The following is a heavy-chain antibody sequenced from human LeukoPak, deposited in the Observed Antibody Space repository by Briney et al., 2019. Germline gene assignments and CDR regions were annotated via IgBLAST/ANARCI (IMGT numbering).Heavy chain of an antibody. V-gene: IGHV6-1*01. J-gene: IGHJ6*02. Sequence: SQTLSLTCAISGDSVSSNSAAWNWIRQSPSRGLEWLGRTYYRSKWYNDYAVSVKSRITINPDTSKNQFSLQLNSVTPEDTAVYYCARDAYSSSWYTVARYYYGMDVWGQGTTVTVSS. CDR3: ARDAYSSSWYTVARYYYGMDV. CDR1: GDSVSSNSAA. D-gene: IGHD6-13*01. CDR2: TYYRSKWYN.